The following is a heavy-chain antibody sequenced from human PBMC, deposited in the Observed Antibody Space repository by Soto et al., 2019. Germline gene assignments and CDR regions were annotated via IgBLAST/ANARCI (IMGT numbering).Heavy chain of an antibody. V-gene: IGHV4-61*01. CDR1: GGSVSSGRYY. CDR2: IYYSGST. D-gene: IGHD5-12*01. Sequence: PSETLSLTCTASGGSVSSGRYYWSWIGQPPGKGLEWIGYIYYSGSTNYNPSLKSRVTISVDTSKNQFSLKLSSVTAADTAVYYCARAGYDWAVDYWGQGTLVTVSS. CDR3: ARAGYDWAVDY. J-gene: IGHJ4*02.